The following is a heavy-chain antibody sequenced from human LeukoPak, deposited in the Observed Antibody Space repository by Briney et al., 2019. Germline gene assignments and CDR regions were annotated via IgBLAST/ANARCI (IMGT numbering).Heavy chain of an antibody. J-gene: IGHJ4*02. CDR2: IYGGGGT. D-gene: IGHD3-3*01. CDR3: ARSVGTNWSYFFDY. V-gene: IGHV4-59*01. Sequence: PSETLSLTCTVSGGSISSFHWNWLRQSPGRGLEWIGYIYGGGGTNYNPSLRFRVTMSIDTSKNKFSLNLKSVTAEDTAVYYCARSVGTNWSYFFDYWGQGTLVTVSS. CDR1: GGSISSFH.